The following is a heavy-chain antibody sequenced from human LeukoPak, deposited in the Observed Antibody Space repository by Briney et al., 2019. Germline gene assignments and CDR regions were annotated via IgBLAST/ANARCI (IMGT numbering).Heavy chain of an antibody. CDR1: GASVGGNH. D-gene: IGHD6-19*01. CDR3: ARDSSGLAY. J-gene: IGHJ4*02. Sequence: SETLSLTCAVSGASVGGNHWSWIRQSPEKGLEWIGNIFHDGVTDYNPSFKSRVTMLPDTSKNQFSLRLTSVTAADTAVYYCARDSSGLAYWGQGTLVTVSS. V-gene: IGHV4-59*02. CDR2: IFHDGVT.